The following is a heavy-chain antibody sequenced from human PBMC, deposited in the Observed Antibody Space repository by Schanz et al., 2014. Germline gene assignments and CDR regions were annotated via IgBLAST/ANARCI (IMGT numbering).Heavy chain of an antibody. D-gene: IGHD2-15*01. Sequence: EGQLAESGGGLVQPGGSLRLSCAVSGFTVSSNHTSWVRQAPGKGLEWVSAISGSGGSTYYADSVKGRFTISRDNSKNTLYLQMNSLRAEDTAVYYCAKGMGYCSGGTCYDYYYYGLDVWGQGTTVTVS. J-gene: IGHJ6*02. V-gene: IGHV3-23*04. CDR2: ISGSGGST. CDR3: AKGMGYCSGGTCYDYYYYGLDV. CDR1: GFTVSSNH.